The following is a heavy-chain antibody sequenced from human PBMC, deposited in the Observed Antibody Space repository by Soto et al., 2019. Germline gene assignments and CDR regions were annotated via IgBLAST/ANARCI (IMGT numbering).Heavy chain of an antibody. CDR2: INGDYGNT. Sequence: QAQLVQSGAEVKKPGASVKVSCKASGYTFYSHSISWVRQAPGQGLEWMGRINGDYGNTQYAQKFRGRVTMTTDTFTTTVYTELTNLRSDDTAVYYCARCIQGDYYYGMDVWGQGTTVTVSS. D-gene: IGHD5-18*01. J-gene: IGHJ6*02. V-gene: IGHV1-18*01. CDR1: GYTFYSHS. CDR3: ARCIQGDYYYGMDV.